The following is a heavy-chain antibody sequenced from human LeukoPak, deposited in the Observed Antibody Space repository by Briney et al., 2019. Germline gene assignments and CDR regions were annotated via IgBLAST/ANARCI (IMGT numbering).Heavy chain of an antibody. CDR1: GYTFTDYY. J-gene: IGHJ4*02. Sequence: ASVKVSCKVSGYTFTDYYMHWVQQAPGKGLEWMGLVDPEDGGTIYAEKVQGRVTITADTSTDTAYMELSSLRSEDTAVYYCATGLYGDLTLSDYWGQGTLVTVSS. CDR3: ATGLYGDLTLSDY. D-gene: IGHD4-17*01. CDR2: VDPEDGGT. V-gene: IGHV1-69-2*01.